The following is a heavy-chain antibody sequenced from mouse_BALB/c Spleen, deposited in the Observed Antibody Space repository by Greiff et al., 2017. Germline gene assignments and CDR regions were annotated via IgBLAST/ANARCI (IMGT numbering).Heavy chain of an antibody. CDR3: ARERYGNYLAWFAD. CDR1: GFTFSSYA. D-gene: IGHD2-10*02. V-gene: IGHV5-6-5*01. J-gene: IGHJ3*01. Sequence: EVKLVESGGGLVKPGGSLKLSCAASGFTFSSYAMSWVRQTPEKRLEWVASISSGGSTYYPDSVKGRFTISRDNARNILYLQMSSLRSEDTAMYYCARERYGNYLAWFADWGQGTLVTVSA. CDR2: ISSGGST.